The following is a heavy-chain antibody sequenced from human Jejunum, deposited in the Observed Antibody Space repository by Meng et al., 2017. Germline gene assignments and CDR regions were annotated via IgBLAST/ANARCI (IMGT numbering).Heavy chain of an antibody. D-gene: IGHD6-6*01. CDR2: IYYSGST. J-gene: IGHJ4*02. Sequence: SETLSLTCTVSGDSISGYFWNWIRQSPEKGLEWMGYIYYSGSTYYNPSLKSRVTISLDKSKNQFSLMLSSVTAADTAVYYYARSGPFSSSSFDSWGQGTQVTVSS. CDR1: GDSISGYF. CDR3: ARSGPFSSSSFDS. V-gene: IGHV4-59*01.